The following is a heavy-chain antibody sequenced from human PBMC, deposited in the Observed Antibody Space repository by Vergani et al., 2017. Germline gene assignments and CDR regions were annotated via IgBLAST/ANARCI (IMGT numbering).Heavy chain of an antibody. Sequence: EVQLVESGGGLVQPGGSLRLSCAASGFTFSSYSMNWVRQAPGKGLEWVSYISSSSSTKYYADSVKGLFTISRDNAKNSLYLQMNSLSAEDTAVYYCARDYEALYYYYGMDVWGQGTTVTVSS. CDR3: ARDYEALYYYYGMDV. D-gene: IGHD3-3*01. J-gene: IGHJ6*02. CDR2: ISSSSSTK. V-gene: IGHV3-48*04. CDR1: GFTFSSYS.